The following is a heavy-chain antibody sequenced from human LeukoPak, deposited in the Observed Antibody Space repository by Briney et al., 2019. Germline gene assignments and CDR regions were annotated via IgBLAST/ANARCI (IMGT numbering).Heavy chain of an antibody. V-gene: IGHV3-53*01. D-gene: IGHD3-10*01. CDR2: IYSGGST. CDR1: GFTVSSNY. CDR3: VATMVRGVITGMDV. J-gene: IGHJ6*04. Sequence: PGGSLRLSCAASGFTVSSNYMSWVRQAPGKGLEWVSVIYSGGSTYYADSVKGRFTISRDNSKNTLYLQMNSLRAEDTAVYYCVATMVRGVITGMDVWGKGTTVTVSS.